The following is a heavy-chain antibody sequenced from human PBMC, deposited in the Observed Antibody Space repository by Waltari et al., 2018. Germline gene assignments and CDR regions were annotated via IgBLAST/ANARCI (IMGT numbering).Heavy chain of an antibody. CDR1: GGSLSTHA. CDR3: ARGGLYGQQLLESAFEI. V-gene: IGHV1-69*05. CDR2: IIPMFGTA. Sequence: QVQLVQSGAELKQPGSSVKVSCKVSGGSLSTHAITWVRQTTGQWLEWMGGIIPMFGTANYAQKIQDRVTINTDESMTTAYMHLSSLTSDDTAVYYCARGGLYGQQLLESAFEIWGQGTKVTVSS. J-gene: IGHJ3*02. D-gene: IGHD6-13*01.